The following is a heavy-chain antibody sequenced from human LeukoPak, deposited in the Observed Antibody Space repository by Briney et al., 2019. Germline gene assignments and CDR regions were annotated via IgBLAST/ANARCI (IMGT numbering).Heavy chain of an antibody. V-gene: IGHV4-30-4*08. CDR3: ARSLVVVPAAVDY. CDR1: GGSISSGDYY. CDR2: IHYSGST. J-gene: IGHJ4*02. Sequence: SETLSLTCTVSGGSISSGDYYWSWIRQPPGKGLEWIGYIHYSGSTYYNPSLKSRVTISVDTSKNQFSLKLSSVTAADTAVYYCARSLVVVPAAVDYWGQGTLVTVSS. D-gene: IGHD2-2*01.